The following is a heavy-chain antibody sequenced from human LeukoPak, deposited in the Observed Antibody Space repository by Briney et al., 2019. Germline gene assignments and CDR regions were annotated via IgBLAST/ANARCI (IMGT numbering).Heavy chain of an antibody. J-gene: IGHJ4*02. CDR1: GFTFSSHA. CDR2: ISSSSSYI. D-gene: IGHD3-10*01. Sequence: GGSLRLSCAASGFTFSSHAMTWVRQAPGKGLEWVSSISSSSSYIYYADSVKGRFTISRDNAKNSLYLQMNSLRAEDTAVYYCARESRGSGSYYGYWGQGTLVTVSS. CDR3: ARESRGSGSYYGY. V-gene: IGHV3-21*01.